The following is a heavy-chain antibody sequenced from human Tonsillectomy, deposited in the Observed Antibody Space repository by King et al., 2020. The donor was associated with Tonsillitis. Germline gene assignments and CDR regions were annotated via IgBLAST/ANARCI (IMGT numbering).Heavy chain of an antibody. CDR2: IYYSGST. J-gene: IGHJ6*02. V-gene: IGHV4-30-4*01. Sequence: VQLQESGPGLVKPSQTLSLTCTVSGGSISSGDYYWSWIRQPPGKGLEWIGYIYYSGSTYYNPSLKSRVTISVDTSKNQFSLKLSSVTAADTAVYYCARDHLDGTLRGVALRYYYYGVDVWGQGTTVTVSS. CDR1: GGSISSGDYY. D-gene: IGHD3-10*01. CDR3: ARDHLDGTLRGVALRYYYYGVDV.